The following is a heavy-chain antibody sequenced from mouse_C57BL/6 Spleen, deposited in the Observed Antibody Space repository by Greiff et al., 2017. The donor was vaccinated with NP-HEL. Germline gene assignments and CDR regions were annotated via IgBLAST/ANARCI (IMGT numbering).Heavy chain of an antibody. J-gene: IGHJ4*01. V-gene: IGHV1-55*01. Sequence: QVQLQQPGAELVKPGASVKMSCKASGYTFTSYWITWVKQRPGQGLEWIGDIYPGSGSTNYNEKFKSKATLTVDTSSSTAYMQLSSLTSEDSAVYYCARLYYGSSFPYYAMDYWGQGTSVTVSS. D-gene: IGHD1-1*01. CDR3: ARLYYGSSFPYYAMDY. CDR2: IYPGSGST. CDR1: GYTFTSYW.